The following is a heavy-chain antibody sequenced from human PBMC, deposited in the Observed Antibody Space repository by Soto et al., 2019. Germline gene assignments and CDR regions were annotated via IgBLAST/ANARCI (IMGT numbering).Heavy chain of an antibody. Sequence: SETLSLTCTVSGGSISSGDYYWSWIRQPPGKGLEWIGYIYYSGSTYYNPSLKSRVTISVDTSKNQFSLKLSSVTAADTAVYYCARAPRSIAAAGTPHFDYWGQGTLVTVSS. CDR1: GGSISSGDYY. CDR2: IYYSGST. J-gene: IGHJ4*02. D-gene: IGHD6-13*01. CDR3: ARAPRSIAAAGTPHFDY. V-gene: IGHV4-30-4*01.